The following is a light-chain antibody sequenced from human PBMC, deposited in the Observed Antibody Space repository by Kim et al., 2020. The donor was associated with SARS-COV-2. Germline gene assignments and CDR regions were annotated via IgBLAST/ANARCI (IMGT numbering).Light chain of an antibody. CDR1: NIGSKS. J-gene: IGLJ2*01. V-gene: IGLV3-21*04. CDR3: QVWDSSSDHPVV. Sequence: PGKTASITCGGNNIGSKSVHWYQQKPGQAPVLVIYYDSDRPSGIPEQFSGSNSGNTATLTISRVEAGDEADYYCQVWDSSSDHPVVFGGGTQLTVL. CDR2: YDS.